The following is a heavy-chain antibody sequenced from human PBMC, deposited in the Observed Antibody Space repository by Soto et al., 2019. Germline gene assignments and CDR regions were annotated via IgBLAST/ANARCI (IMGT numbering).Heavy chain of an antibody. J-gene: IGHJ4*02. CDR1: GGSISSSSYY. CDR2: IYYSGST. CDR3: ARRSGYCSSTSCYVDY. Sequence: QLQLQESGPGLVKPSETLSLTCTVSGGSISSSSYYWGWIRQPPGKWLEWIGSIYYSGSTYYNPSLKSRVTISVDTSKNQFSLTLSSVTAADTAVYYCARRSGYCSSTSCYVDYWGQGTLVTVSS. V-gene: IGHV4-39*01. D-gene: IGHD2-2*01.